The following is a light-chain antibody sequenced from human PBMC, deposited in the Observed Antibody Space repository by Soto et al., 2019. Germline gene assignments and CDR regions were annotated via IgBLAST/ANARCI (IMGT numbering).Light chain of an antibody. J-gene: IGKJ1*01. CDR1: QSVTSSY. CDR2: GAS. CDR3: QQYGSSPTT. Sequence: EIVLTHSPGTLSLSPGEIATLSCRASQSVTSSYLAWWQQKPGQAPRLLIYGASSRATGIPDRFSGSGSGTDFTLTISRLEPEDFAVYFCQQYGSSPTTFGQGTKVDNK. V-gene: IGKV3-20*01.